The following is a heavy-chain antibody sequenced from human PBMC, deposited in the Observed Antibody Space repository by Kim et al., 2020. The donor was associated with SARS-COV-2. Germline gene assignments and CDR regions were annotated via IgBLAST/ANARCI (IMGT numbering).Heavy chain of an antibody. CDR3: AKDKVGKSGCVDY. D-gene: IGHD6-19*01. V-gene: IGHV3-30*02. J-gene: IGHJ4*02. Sequence: YADSVKGRFTISRDNSKNTLYLQMNSLRAEDTAVYYCAKDKVGKSGCVDYWGQGTLVTVSS.